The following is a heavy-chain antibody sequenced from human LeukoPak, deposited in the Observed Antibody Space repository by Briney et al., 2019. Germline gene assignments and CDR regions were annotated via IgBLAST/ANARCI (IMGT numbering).Heavy chain of an antibody. CDR2: IIPILGIA. CDR1: GGTFSSYA. J-gene: IGHJ4*02. Sequence: GASVKVSCKASGGTFSSYAISWVRQAPGQGLEWMGRIIPILGIANYAQKFQGRVTITADKSTSTAYMELSSPRSEDTAVYYCARDLTNSEYSSSWFVSDYWGQGTLVTVSS. D-gene: IGHD6-13*01. CDR3: ARDLTNSEYSSSWFVSDY. V-gene: IGHV1-69*04.